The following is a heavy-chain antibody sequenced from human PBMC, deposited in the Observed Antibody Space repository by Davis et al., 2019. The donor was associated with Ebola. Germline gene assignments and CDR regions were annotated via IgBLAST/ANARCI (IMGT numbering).Heavy chain of an antibody. V-gene: IGHV1-69*13. J-gene: IGHJ5*02. Sequence: AASVKVSCKASGGTFSSYAISWVRQAPGQGLEWMGGIIPIFGTANYAQKFQGRVTITADESTSTAYMELSSLRSEDTAVYYCARSLIVVVVAATPGWFDPWGQGTLVTVSS. CDR1: GGTFSSYA. CDR2: IIPIFGTA. CDR3: ARSLIVVVVAATPGWFDP. D-gene: IGHD2-15*01.